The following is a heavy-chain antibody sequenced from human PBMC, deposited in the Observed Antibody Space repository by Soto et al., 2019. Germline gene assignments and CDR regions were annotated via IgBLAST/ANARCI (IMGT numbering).Heavy chain of an antibody. J-gene: IGHJ4*02. D-gene: IGHD6-19*01. Sequence: QITLKESGPTLVKPTQTLTLTCTLSGFSLDTSGVGVGWIRQPPGKTLEWLSLIYWDDDKRYNPSLSSRLTSTKDTSKNQVVLTMTNMDPEDTATYYCAHRAVPGTYFFDYWGPGTLVTVSS. CDR3: AHRAVPGTYFFDY. CDR1: GFSLDTSGVG. CDR2: IYWDDDK. V-gene: IGHV2-5*02.